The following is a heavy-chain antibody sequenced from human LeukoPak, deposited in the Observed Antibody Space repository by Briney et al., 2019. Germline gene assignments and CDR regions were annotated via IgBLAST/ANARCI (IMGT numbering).Heavy chain of an antibody. Sequence: GGSLRLSCAASGFTFSSYGMHWVRQAPGKGLEWVAVISYDGSNKYYADSVKGRFTISRDNSKNTLYLQMNSLRAEDTAVYYCAGLYYYYGMDVWGQRTTVTVSS. CDR1: GFTFSSYG. J-gene: IGHJ6*02. V-gene: IGHV3-30*03. CDR3: AGLYYYYGMDV. CDR2: ISYDGSNK.